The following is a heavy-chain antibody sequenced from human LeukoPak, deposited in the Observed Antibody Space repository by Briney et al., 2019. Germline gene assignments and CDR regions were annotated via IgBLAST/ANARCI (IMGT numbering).Heavy chain of an antibody. CDR1: GFTFSTYW. Sequence: GGSLRLSCAASGFTFSTYWMTWVRQTTGKGLEWVSNIGTAGDTYYPGSVRGRFTISRENAKNALYLQMNSLRAEDTAVYYCTREPGAVAATFYYAMDVWGQGTTVTVSS. CDR2: IGTAGDT. V-gene: IGHV3-13*01. J-gene: IGHJ6*02. CDR3: TREPGAVAATFYYAMDV. D-gene: IGHD2-15*01.